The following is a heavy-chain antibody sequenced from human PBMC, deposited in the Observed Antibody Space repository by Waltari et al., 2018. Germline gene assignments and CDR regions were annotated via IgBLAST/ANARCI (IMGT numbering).Heavy chain of an antibody. J-gene: IGHJ5*02. Sequence: QVQLQQWGAGLLKPSETLSLTCAVYGGSFSGYYWSWIRQPPGKGLEWIGEINHSGSTNYNPSLKSRVTISVDTSKNQFSLKLSSVTAADTAVYYCARGPAAAIFFWFDPWGQGTLVTVSS. CDR3: ARGPAAAIFFWFDP. D-gene: IGHD2-2*01. CDR1: GGSFSGYY. V-gene: IGHV4-34*01. CDR2: INHSGST.